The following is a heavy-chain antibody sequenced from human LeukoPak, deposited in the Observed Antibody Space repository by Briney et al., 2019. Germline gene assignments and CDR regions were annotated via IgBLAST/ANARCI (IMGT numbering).Heavy chain of an antibody. CDR3: AREGGFGRIDY. D-gene: IGHD3-10*01. CDR1: GASITSYN. J-gene: IGHJ4*02. Sequence: PSETLSLTCTVSGASITSYNWSWIRQPAGKGLEWVGRMFYSGNTDYNPSLKRRLTMSIDTSKNQFSLKLSSVTAADTAVYFCAREGGFGRIDYWGQGILVSVSS. CDR2: MFYSGNT. V-gene: IGHV4-4*07.